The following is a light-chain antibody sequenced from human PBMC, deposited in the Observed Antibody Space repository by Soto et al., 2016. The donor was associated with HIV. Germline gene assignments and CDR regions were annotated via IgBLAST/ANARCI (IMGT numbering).Light chain of an antibody. CDR3: QQLNSYPLT. J-gene: IGKJ4*01. CDR2: AAS. Sequence: DIQLTQSPSFLSASVGDRVTITCRASQGISSYLAWYQQKPGKAPKLLIYAASSLRSGVPSRFSGSGSGTDFTLTISSLQPEDFATYYCQQLNSYPLTFGGGTKVEI. CDR1: QGISSY. V-gene: IGKV1-9*01.